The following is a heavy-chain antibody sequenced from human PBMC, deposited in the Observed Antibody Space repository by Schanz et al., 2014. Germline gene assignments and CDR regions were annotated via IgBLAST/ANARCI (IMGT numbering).Heavy chain of an antibody. J-gene: IGHJ6*02. CDR2: IGGSDGNT. CDR3: ARAKRFGDMDV. V-gene: IGHV1-18*01. D-gene: IGHD3-10*01. CDR1: GYTFTSHG. Sequence: QVQLVQSGAEVKKPGASVKVSCKASGYTFTSHGISWVRQAPGQGLEWMGWIGGSDGNTNFAQKFQGRVTMTTDTSTSTVYMELRSLTSDDTAVYYCARAKRFGDMDVWGQGTTVTVSS.